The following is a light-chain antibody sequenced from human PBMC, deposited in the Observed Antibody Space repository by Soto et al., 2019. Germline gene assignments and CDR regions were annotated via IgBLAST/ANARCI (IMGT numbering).Light chain of an antibody. Sequence: PGTLSFSPGGRATLSCRASQSVGSRYLAWYQRKPGQAPRLFIYGASNRATGIPDRFSGSGSGTDFTLTISGLEPEDFAVYYCQQYATTPFTFGPGTKVDIK. CDR3: QQYATTPFT. V-gene: IGKV3-20*01. J-gene: IGKJ3*01. CDR2: GAS. CDR1: QSVGSRY.